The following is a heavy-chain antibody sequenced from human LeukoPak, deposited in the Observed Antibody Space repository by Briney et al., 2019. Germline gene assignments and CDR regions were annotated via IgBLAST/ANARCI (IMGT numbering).Heavy chain of an antibody. CDR2: ISGDGRDI. V-gene: IGHV3-23*01. J-gene: IGHJ3*01. CDR3: AINGGGTIRIEAFDV. CDR1: AFTFSSYG. Sequence: GGSLRLSCAASAFTFSSYGMSWVRQAPGKGREWVSAISGDGRDIFYADAVTGRFTTSRDNSKNTLYLQMNSLRDEDTALYYCAINGGGTIRIEAFDVWGQGTMVTISS. D-gene: IGHD3-3*01.